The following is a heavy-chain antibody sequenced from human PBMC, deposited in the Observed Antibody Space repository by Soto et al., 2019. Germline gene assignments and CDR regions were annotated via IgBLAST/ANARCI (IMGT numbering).Heavy chain of an antibody. V-gene: IGHV2-5*02. CDR1: GFSLSTSGVG. Sequence: SGPTLVNPTQTLTLTCTFSGFSLSTSGVGVGWIRQPPGKALEWLALIFWDDDKRCTPSLKSRLTITMDTSKNQVVLTMTNMGPVDTATYYCARLTYYDILTGPPTYYFDYWGQGTLVTVSS. CDR3: ARLTYYDILTGPPTYYFDY. J-gene: IGHJ4*02. D-gene: IGHD3-9*01. CDR2: IFWDDDK.